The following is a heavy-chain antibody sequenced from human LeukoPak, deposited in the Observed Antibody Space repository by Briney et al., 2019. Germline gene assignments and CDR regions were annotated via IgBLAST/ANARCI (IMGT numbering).Heavy chain of an antibody. CDR2: INPSGGSR. J-gene: IGHJ3*02. V-gene: IGHV1-46*01. D-gene: IGHD1-26*01. Sequence: ASVKVSCKASGYTFTSYYMHWVRQAPGQGLEWMGIINPSGGSRSYAQKFLGRVTMTRDTSTSTVYMELSSLRSEDTAVYYCARGSIVGAKTLGFGAFDIWGQGTMVTVSS. CDR1: GYTFTSYY. CDR3: ARGSIVGAKTLGFGAFDI.